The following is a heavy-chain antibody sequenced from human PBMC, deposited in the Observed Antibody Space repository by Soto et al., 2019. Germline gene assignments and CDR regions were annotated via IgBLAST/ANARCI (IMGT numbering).Heavy chain of an antibody. CDR3: ARDRLDIVVVPAAIYYYYGMDV. CDR1: GYTFTGYY. J-gene: IGHJ6*02. D-gene: IGHD2-2*01. V-gene: IGHV1-2*04. CDR2: INPNSGGT. Sequence: ASVKVSCKASGYTFTGYYMHWVRQAPGQGLERMGWINPNSGGTNYAQKFQGWVTMTRDTSISTAYMELSRLRSDDTAVYYCARDRLDIVVVPAAIYYYYGMDVWGQGTTVTVSS.